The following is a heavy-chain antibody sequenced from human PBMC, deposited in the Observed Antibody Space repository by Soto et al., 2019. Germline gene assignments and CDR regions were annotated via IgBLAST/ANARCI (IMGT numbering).Heavy chain of an antibody. CDR2: ISSDGTNK. J-gene: IGHJ4*02. CDR1: GFTFSIYA. V-gene: IGHV3-30-3*01. D-gene: IGHD1-26*01. Sequence: QVQLVGSGGGVVQPGTSLRLSCAASGFTFSIYAMHWVRQAPEKGLEWVAVISSDGTNKNHADSVRGRFRISRDNCKNMLQLQMDNMRVDYTGVYYCERSNSEAGWRQFDYWGQGNLVTVSS. CDR3: ERSNSEAGWRQFDY.